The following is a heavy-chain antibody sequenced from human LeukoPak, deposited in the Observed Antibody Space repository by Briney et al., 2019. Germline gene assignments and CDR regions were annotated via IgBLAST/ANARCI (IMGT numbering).Heavy chain of an antibody. V-gene: IGHV3-15*01. CDR1: GFIFNDAW. CDR2: IKSISYGGTI. Sequence: PGGSLRLSCATSGFIFNDAWMNWVRQAPGKGLEWLGRIKSISYGGTIGYAAPVKGRFTISRDDSKNTLYLQMDSLETEDTAVYYCTRTWPGNTCFNFWGQGTLATVSS. J-gene: IGHJ4*02. CDR3: TRTWPGNTCFNF. D-gene: IGHD1-7*01.